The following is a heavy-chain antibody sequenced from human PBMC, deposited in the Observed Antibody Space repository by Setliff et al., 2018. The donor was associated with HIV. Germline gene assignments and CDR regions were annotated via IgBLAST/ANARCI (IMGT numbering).Heavy chain of an antibody. CDR3: ASVDTGDFDY. V-gene: IGHV4-34*01. J-gene: IGHJ4*02. D-gene: IGHD5-18*01. CDR1: GGSFSGYY. Sequence: SETLSLTCAVYGGSFSGYYWTYIRQPPGRGLEWIGEDNYSGSSNYNPSLTSRVTISVDTSKNQFSLKLTSVTAADTAVYYCASVDTGDFDYWGQGTLVTVSS. CDR2: DNYSGSS.